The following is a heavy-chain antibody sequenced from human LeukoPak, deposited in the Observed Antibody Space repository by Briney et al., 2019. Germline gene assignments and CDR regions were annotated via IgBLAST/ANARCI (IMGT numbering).Heavy chain of an antibody. J-gene: IGHJ6*03. CDR1: GFTFSSYG. Sequence: GGSLRLSCAASGFTFSSYGMHWVRQAPGKGLEWVAFIRFDGSNKYYADSVKGRFTISRDNPKNTLYLQMKSLRAEDTAVYYCAKGGGYEAQYYYYYLDVWGKGTTVTISS. D-gene: IGHD5-12*01. V-gene: IGHV3-30*02. CDR2: IRFDGSNK. CDR3: AKGGGYEAQYYYYYLDV.